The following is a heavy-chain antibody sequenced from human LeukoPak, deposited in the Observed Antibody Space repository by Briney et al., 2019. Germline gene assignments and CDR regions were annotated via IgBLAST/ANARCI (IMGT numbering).Heavy chain of an antibody. CDR3: AKDDLDPTVTTPDVDY. Sequence: GGSLRLSCAASGFTFSDYYMSWIRQAPGKGLEWVSYISSSGSTIYYADSVKGRFTISRDNAKNSLYLQMNSLRAEDTAVYYCAKDDLDPTVTTPDVDYWGQGTLVTVSS. D-gene: IGHD4-11*01. J-gene: IGHJ4*02. CDR1: GFTFSDYY. V-gene: IGHV3-11*04. CDR2: ISSSGSTI.